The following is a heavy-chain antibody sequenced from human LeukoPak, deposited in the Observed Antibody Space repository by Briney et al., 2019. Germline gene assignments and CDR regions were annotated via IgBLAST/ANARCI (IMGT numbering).Heavy chain of an antibody. CDR3: ARKLTGTTYFDC. CDR1: GFTLRSYE. Sequence: PGGSLRLSCAASGFTLRSYEMNWVRQAPGKGLEWVSYISSSGSTIYYADSVKGRFTISRDSAKNSVYLRMNSLRAEDTALYYCARKLTGTTYFDCWGQGTLVTVSS. J-gene: IGHJ4*02. D-gene: IGHD1-1*01. CDR2: ISSSGSTI. V-gene: IGHV3-48*03.